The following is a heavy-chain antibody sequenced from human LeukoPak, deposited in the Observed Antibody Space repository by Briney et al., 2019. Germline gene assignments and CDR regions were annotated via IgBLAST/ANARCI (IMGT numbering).Heavy chain of an antibody. CDR1: GASIRSSTHY. D-gene: IGHD5-24*01. V-gene: IGHV4-39*01. J-gene: IGHJ4*02. CDR3: ARRGGDDYNRRFDS. CDR2: VNYNGNT. Sequence: SETLSLTCTVSGASIRSSTHYWGWIRQPPGKGLEWIGHVNYNGNTYYNPSLKSRVTISVDTSKNQFSLKLTSVTAADTAVYYCARRGGDDYNRRFDSWGQGTLVTVSS.